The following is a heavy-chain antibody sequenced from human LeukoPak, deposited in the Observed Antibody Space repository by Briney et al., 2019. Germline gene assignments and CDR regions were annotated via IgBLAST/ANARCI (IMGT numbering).Heavy chain of an antibody. D-gene: IGHD7-27*01. Sequence: GASVKVSCKASGYTFTSYDINWVRQATGQGLEWVGWMTPNSGNTGYAQKFQGRVTMTRDTSIGTAYMELSSLGSEDTAVYFCARNLYGTGEFDYWGQGTLVTVSS. V-gene: IGHV1-8*01. CDR3: ARNLYGTGEFDY. CDR2: MTPNSGNT. J-gene: IGHJ4*02. CDR1: GYTFTSYD.